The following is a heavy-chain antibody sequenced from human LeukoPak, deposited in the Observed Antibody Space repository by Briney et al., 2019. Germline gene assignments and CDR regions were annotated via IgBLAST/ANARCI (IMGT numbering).Heavy chain of an antibody. D-gene: IGHD3-16*01. Sequence: GRSLRLSCAASGFIFSSYGMHWVRQAPGKGLEWVAVIWYDGSNKYYADSVKGRFTISRDNSKNTLHLQMNGLRVEDTAVYYCTRRLDEWGQGTLVTVSS. CDR3: TRRLDE. CDR2: IWYDGSNK. J-gene: IGHJ4*02. V-gene: IGHV3-33*01. CDR1: GFIFSSYG.